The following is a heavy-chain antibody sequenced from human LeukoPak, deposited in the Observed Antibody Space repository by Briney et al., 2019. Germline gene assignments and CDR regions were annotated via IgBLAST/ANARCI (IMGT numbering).Heavy chain of an antibody. Sequence: PGGSLRLSCAASGFTFSSYAMHWVRQAPGKGLEYVSAISSNGGSTYYANSVKGRFTISRDNSKNTLYLQMGSLRADDMAVYYCARALRGAVAGYYFDYWGQGTLVTVSS. CDR3: ARALRGAVAGYYFDY. CDR2: ISSNGGST. V-gene: IGHV3-64*01. J-gene: IGHJ4*02. D-gene: IGHD6-19*01. CDR1: GFTFSSYA.